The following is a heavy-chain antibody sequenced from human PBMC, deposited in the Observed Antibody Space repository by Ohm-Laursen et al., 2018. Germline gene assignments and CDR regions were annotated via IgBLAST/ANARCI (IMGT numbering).Heavy chain of an antibody. CDR3: ASFYGKGWFDP. Sequence: SLRLSCAASGFTVGNNYMSWVRQAPGKGLEWVSAISGSGGSTYYADSVKGRFTISRDNSKNTLYLQMNSLRAEDTAVYYCASFYGKGWFDPWGQGTLVTVSS. J-gene: IGHJ5*02. CDR2: ISGSGGST. CDR1: GFTVGNNY. V-gene: IGHV3-23*01. D-gene: IGHD2/OR15-2a*01.